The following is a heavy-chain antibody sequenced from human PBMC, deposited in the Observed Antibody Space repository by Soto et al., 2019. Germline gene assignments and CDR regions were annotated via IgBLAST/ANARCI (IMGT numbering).Heavy chain of an antibody. CDR1: GFTFGDYA. V-gene: IGHV3-49*04. Sequence: QPVGSLRLSCTTSGFTFGDYAVSWVRQAPGKGLEWVAFIRSEAFGGTTEYAASVKGRFTISRDDSKSIAYLQMNSLKTEDTAVYFCTSGPYCSSSSCYRGDYYYYGLDVWGQGTTVTVSS. CDR2: IRSEAFGGTT. D-gene: IGHD2-2*02. J-gene: IGHJ6*02. CDR3: TSGPYCSSSSCYRGDYYYYGLDV.